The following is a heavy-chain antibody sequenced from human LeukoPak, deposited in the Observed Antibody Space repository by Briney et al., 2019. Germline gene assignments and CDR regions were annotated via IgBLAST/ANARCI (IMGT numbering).Heavy chain of an antibody. CDR1: GASFTGYY. CDR3: ARLLRLQGGDV. D-gene: IGHD2-15*01. CDR2: INHSGGT. J-gene: IGHJ6*02. V-gene: IGHV4-34*01. Sequence: SETLSLTCAVYGASFTGYYWSWFRQPPGKGLEWIGEINHSGGTNYNPSLKSRVTISLDTSNTQFSLKLNSVTAADTAVYYCARLLRLQGGDVWGQGTTVTVSS.